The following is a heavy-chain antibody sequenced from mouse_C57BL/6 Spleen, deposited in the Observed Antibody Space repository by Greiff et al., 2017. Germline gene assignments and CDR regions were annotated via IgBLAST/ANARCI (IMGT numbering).Heavy chain of an antibody. D-gene: IGHD1-1*02. CDR3: TRGGGVDGWYYAMDY. CDR2: ISSGGDYI. V-gene: IGHV5-9-1*02. J-gene: IGHJ4*01. Sequence: EVQLVESGEGLVKPGGSLKLSCAASGFTFSSYAMSWVRQTPEKRLEWVAYISSGGDYIYYADTVKGRFTISRDNARNTLYLQMSSLKSEDTAMYYCTRGGGVDGWYYAMDYWGQGTSVTVSS. CDR1: GFTFSSYA.